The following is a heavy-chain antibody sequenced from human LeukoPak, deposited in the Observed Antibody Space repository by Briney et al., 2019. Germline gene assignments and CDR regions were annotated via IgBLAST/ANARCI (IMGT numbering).Heavy chain of an antibody. D-gene: IGHD2-2*03. V-gene: IGHV3-21*01. CDR1: GFTFSSYS. Sequence: GGSLRLSCAASGFTFSSYSMNWVRQAPGKGLEWVSSISGSGTTKTYADSVKGRITISRDNIKKSLYLQIDSLRVEDTAVYYCLVGYCSGTTCQPSGHWGQGTLVAVSS. CDR2: ISGSGTTK. J-gene: IGHJ4*02. CDR3: LVGYCSGTTCQPSGH.